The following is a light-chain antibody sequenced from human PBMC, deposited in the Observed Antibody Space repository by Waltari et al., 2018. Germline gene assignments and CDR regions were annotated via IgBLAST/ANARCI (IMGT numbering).Light chain of an antibody. CDR1: QSVGRS. J-gene: IGKJ1*01. CDR2: AAS. V-gene: IGKV3-20*01. CDR3: QNYVRLPAT. Sequence: EIVFTQSPGTLSLSPGERATLSCRAGQSVGRSLAWYQQKPGQSPRLLIYAASSRATGNPERFSGSGSGTEFSLTISRLEPEDFEVYYCQNYVRLPATYGQGTKVEIK.